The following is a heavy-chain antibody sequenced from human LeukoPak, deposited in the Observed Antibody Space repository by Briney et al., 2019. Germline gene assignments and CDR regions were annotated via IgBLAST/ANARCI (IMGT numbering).Heavy chain of an antibody. Sequence: SETLSLTCTVSGGSISSSSYYWGWIRQPPGKGLEWIGSIYYSGSTYYSPSLKSRVTISADTSQNQFSLKLSSVTAADTAVYYCASRKLGNDYWGQGTLVTVSS. V-gene: IGHV4-39*07. CDR1: GGSISSSSYY. D-gene: IGHD7-27*01. J-gene: IGHJ4*02. CDR2: IYYSGST. CDR3: ASRKLGNDY.